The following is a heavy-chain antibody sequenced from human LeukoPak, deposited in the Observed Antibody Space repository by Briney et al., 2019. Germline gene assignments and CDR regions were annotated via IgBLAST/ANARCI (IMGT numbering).Heavy chain of an antibody. CDR1: GFTVSSNY. D-gene: IGHD2-15*01. Sequence: EGSLRLSCAASGFTVSSNYMSWVRQAPGKGLEWVSIIYSGGSTYYADSVKGRFTISRDNSKNTLYLQMNSLRAEDTAVYYCAKRDGVVVAATDYYYYGMDVWGQGTTVTVSS. J-gene: IGHJ6*02. V-gene: IGHV3-53*01. CDR2: IYSGGST. CDR3: AKRDGVVVAATDYYYYGMDV.